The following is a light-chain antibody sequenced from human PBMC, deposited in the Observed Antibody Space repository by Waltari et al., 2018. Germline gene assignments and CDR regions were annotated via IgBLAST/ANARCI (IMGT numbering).Light chain of an antibody. J-gene: IGKJ1*01. V-gene: IGKV3-15*01. CDR3: QQYNNWRT. CDR1: QSVSSN. Sequence: EIVMTQSPATLSVSPGERATLSCRASQSVSSNFAWYQQRPGQPPRLLIYGASTRATGIPARVSGSGSGTEFTLTISSLQSEDFAVYYCQQYNNWRTFGQGTKVEIK. CDR2: GAS.